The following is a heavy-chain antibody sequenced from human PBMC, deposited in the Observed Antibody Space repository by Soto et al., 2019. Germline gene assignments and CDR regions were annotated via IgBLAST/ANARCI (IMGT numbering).Heavy chain of an antibody. V-gene: IGHV1-2*02. CDR3: ARDFFPGTAVAGPCHL. D-gene: IGHD6-19*01. J-gene: IGHJ5*02. Sequence: GASVKVSCKASGYTLTAFYMHWVRQAPGQGLEWMGWINPNSGGTNYAQRFQGRVTMTRDTSIRTAYMELRRLRSDDTAVYYCARDFFPGTAVAGPCHLWGQGTLVTVSS. CDR1: GYTLTAFY. CDR2: INPNSGGT.